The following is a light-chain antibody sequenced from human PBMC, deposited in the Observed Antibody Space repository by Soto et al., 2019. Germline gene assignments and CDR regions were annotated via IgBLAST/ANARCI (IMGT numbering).Light chain of an antibody. Sequence: QSALAQPASVSGSPGQSITISCAGTRDDIGAYDYVSWYQQHPGNAPKLLVYEVTNRPSGVSDRFSGSKSGNTASLTISGLQDDEEADYYCNSYKNSSAVVFGGGTKVTV. CDR2: EVT. J-gene: IGLJ2*01. CDR3: NSYKNSSAVV. V-gene: IGLV2-14*01. CDR1: RDDIGAYDY.